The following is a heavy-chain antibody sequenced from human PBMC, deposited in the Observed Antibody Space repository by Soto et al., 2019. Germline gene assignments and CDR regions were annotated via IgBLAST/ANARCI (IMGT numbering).Heavy chain of an antibody. Sequence: QLQLQESGPGLVKPSETLSLTCTVSGGSISSSSYYWGWIRQPPGKGLEWIGSIYYSGSTYYNPSLKSRVTISVDTSKNQFSLKLSSVTAADTAVYYCARQVVSTSCYSGYWGQGTLVTVSS. D-gene: IGHD2-2*01. CDR2: IYYSGST. J-gene: IGHJ4*02. CDR3: ARQVVSTSCYSGY. V-gene: IGHV4-39*01. CDR1: GGSISSSSYY.